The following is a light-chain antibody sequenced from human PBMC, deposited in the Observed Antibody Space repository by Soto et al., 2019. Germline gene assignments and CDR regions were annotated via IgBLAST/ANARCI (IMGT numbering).Light chain of an antibody. V-gene: IGKV1-39*01. J-gene: IGKJ5*01. CDR1: QGISSY. Sequence: DIQLTHSPSFLSASVLYMVTITFRSSQGISSYLAWYQQKPGKAPKLLIYAASNLETGVPSRFSGSGSGTDFTLTISSLQPEDFATYYCKQSYSTSNFGQGTRLEIK. CDR2: AAS. CDR3: KQSYSTSN.